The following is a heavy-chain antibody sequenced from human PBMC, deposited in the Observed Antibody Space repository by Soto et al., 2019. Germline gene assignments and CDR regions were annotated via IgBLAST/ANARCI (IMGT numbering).Heavy chain of an antibody. CDR3: ARGLLTQPGDIVVVPAATTQTYYYYGMDV. D-gene: IGHD2-2*01. J-gene: IGHJ6*02. V-gene: IGHV4-39*01. Sequence: SETLSLTCTVSGGSISSSSYYWGWIRQPPGKGLEWIGSIYYSGSTYYNPSLKSRVTISVDTSKNQFSLKLSSVTAADTAVYYCARGLLTQPGDIVVVPAATTQTYYYYGMDVWGQGTTVTVSS. CDR1: GGSISSSSYY. CDR2: IYYSGST.